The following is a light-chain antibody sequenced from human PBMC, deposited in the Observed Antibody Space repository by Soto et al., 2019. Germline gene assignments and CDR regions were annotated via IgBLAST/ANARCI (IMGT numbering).Light chain of an antibody. V-gene: IGLV2-14*01. CDR2: DVS. Sequence: QSVLTQPASVSGSPGQSITISCTGTSSDVGGYNYVSWYQQHPGKAPKLMIYDVSNRPSGVSNRFSGSKSGNTASLTISGLQAEDEADYYCSSYTSSSTPHVVFGGGTKPTVL. CDR1: SSDVGGYNY. J-gene: IGLJ2*01. CDR3: SSYTSSSTPHVV.